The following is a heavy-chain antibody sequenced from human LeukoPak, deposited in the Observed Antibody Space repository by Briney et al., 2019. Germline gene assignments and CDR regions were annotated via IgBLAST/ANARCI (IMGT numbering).Heavy chain of an antibody. CDR2: ISPYRGDT. Sequence: ASVKVSCKASGYTLTGYYMHWVRQAPGQGLEWMGWISPYRGDTEYAQKIQGRVSMTTDTSTSTAYMELRSLRSDDTAVYYCARQVLIVGGRYGMDVWGQGTTVTVSS. J-gene: IGHJ6*02. CDR1: GYTLTGYY. CDR3: ARQVLIVGGRYGMDV. D-gene: IGHD3-22*01. V-gene: IGHV1-18*04.